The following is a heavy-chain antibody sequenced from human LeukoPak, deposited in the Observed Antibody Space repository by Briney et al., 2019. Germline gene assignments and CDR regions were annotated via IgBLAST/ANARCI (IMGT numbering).Heavy chain of an antibody. CDR1: GFTFSSHW. J-gene: IGHJ4*02. Sequence: PGGSLRLSCAASGFTFSSHWMSWVRQAPGKGLEWVANIKQDGSEKYYVDSVKGRFTISRDNAKNSLYLQMNSLRAEDTAVYYCAREAIIAAAGPDGDYFDYWGQGTLVTVSS. V-gene: IGHV3-7*01. D-gene: IGHD6-13*01. CDR2: IKQDGSEK. CDR3: AREAIIAAAGPDGDYFDY.